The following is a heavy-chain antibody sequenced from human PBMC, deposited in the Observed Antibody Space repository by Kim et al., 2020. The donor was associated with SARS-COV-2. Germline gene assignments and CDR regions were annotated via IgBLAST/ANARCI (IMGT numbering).Heavy chain of an antibody. CDR3: ARDLMAAGGMDV. Sequence: GGSLRLSCAASGITVNSNYMSWVRQAPGKGLEWVSVIYSGGSRYYADSVKGRFTISRDNSKNTLYLQMNSLRAEDTAVYYCARDLMAAGGMDVWGQGTKVTVSS. D-gene: IGHD3-10*01. CDR2: IYSGGSR. V-gene: IGHV3-53*01. J-gene: IGHJ6*02. CDR1: GITVNSNY.